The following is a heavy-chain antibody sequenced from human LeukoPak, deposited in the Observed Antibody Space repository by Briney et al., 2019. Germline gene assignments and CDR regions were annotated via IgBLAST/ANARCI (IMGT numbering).Heavy chain of an antibody. V-gene: IGHV3-15*01. J-gene: IGHJ4*02. CDR3: TTHYDFWSGRREYYFDY. Sequence: GGSLRLSCAASGFTFSNAWMSWVRQAPGKGLEWVGRIKSKTDGGTTDYAAPVKGRFTISRDDPKNTLYLQMNSLKTEDTAVYYCTTHYDFWSGRREYYFDYWGQGTLVTVSS. CDR2: IKSKTDGGTT. D-gene: IGHD3-3*01. CDR1: GFTFSNAW.